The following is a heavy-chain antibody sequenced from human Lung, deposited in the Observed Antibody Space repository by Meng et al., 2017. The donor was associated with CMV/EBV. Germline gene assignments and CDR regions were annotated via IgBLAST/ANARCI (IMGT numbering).Heavy chain of an antibody. CDR2: ISYDGSNK. CDR1: GFTFNSYA. J-gene: IGHJ4*02. V-gene: IGHV3-30*04. D-gene: IGHD5-18*01. Sequence: GESLKISCAASGFTFNSYAMHWVRQAPGKGLEWVALISYDGSNKYYTDSVRGRFTISRDNSKNTLYLRMNSLRPEDTAVYYCAGSPSDIHLWFVFWGQGTLVXVSS. CDR3: AGSPSDIHLWFVF.